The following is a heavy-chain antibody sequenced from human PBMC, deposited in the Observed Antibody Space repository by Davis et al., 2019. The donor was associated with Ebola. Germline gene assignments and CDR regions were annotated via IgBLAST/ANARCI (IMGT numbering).Heavy chain of an antibody. CDR2: IYYSGST. CDR3: ARAEYMITFGGVEGHDAFDI. J-gene: IGHJ3*02. Sequence: PSETLSLTCTVSGGSISSYYWSWIRQPPGKGLEWIGYIYYSGSTNYNPSLKSRVTISVDTSKNQFSLKLSSVTAADTAVYYCARAEYMITFGGVEGHDAFDIWGQGTMVTVSS. V-gene: IGHV4-59*01. D-gene: IGHD3-16*01. CDR1: GGSISSYY.